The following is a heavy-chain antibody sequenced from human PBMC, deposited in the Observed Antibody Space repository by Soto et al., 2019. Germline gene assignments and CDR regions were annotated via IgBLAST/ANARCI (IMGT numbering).Heavy chain of an antibody. CDR3: APTSVSGVHTADS. CDR1: GGTFSSYT. V-gene: IGHV1-69*02. CDR2: IIPILNLA. J-gene: IGHJ4*02. Sequence: QVQLVQSGAEVKKPGSSVKVSCKASGGTFSSYTINWVRQAPGQGLEWMGRIIPILNLANYAQQFQGRVTITADKSTSTAYMEPTSLTSEDTAVYYWAPTSVSGVHTADSWGPGTPVTVSS. D-gene: IGHD6-19*01.